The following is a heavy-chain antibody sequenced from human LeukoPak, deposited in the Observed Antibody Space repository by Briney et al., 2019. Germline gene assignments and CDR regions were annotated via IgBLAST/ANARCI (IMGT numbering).Heavy chain of an antibody. V-gene: IGHV4-39*07. CDR2: IYYSGST. Sequence: SETLSLTYTVSGGSISSSSYYWGWIRQPPGKGLEWIGSIYYSGSTYYNPSLKSRVTISVDTSKNQFSLKLSSVTAADTAVYYCARGPYDSSGYYHYWYFDLWGRGTLVTVSS. J-gene: IGHJ2*01. CDR3: ARGPYDSSGYYHYWYFDL. D-gene: IGHD3-22*01. CDR1: GGSISSSSYY.